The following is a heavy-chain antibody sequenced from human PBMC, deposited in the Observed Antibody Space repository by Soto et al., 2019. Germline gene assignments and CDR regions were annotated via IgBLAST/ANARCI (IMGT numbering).Heavy chain of an antibody. CDR3: ARTEALNAYYGMDV. Sequence: GPTLVNPTQTLTLTCTFSGFSLSTSGMCVSWIRQPPGKALEWLARIDWDDDKYYSTSLKTRLTISKDTSKNQVVLTMTNMDPVDTATYYCARTEALNAYYGMDVWGQGTTVTVSS. J-gene: IGHJ6*02. CDR2: IDWDDDK. CDR1: GFSLSTSGMC. V-gene: IGHV2-70*11.